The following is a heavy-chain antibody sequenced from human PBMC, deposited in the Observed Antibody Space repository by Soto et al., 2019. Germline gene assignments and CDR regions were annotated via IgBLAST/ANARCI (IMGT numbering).Heavy chain of an antibody. J-gene: IGHJ4*02. D-gene: IGHD3-10*01. CDR2: IIPILGIA. CDR1: GGTFSRYT. V-gene: IGHV1-69*08. Sequence: QVQLVQSGAEVKKPGSSVKVSCKASGGTFSRYTISWVRQAPGQGLEWMGRIIPILGIANNAQKFQGRVTINSHKSTTTAYMELSSLRSEDTDVYYWARDRDYGSGSYFDYWGQGPLVTVSS. CDR3: ARDRDYGSGSYFDY.